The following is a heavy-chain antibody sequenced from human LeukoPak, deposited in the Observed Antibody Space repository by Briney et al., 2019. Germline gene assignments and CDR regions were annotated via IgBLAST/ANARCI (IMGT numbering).Heavy chain of an antibody. D-gene: IGHD6-19*01. CDR2: ISSSSTI. J-gene: IGHJ5*01. Sequence: GGSLRLSCAASGFTFSSYSMNWVRQAPGKGLEWVSYISSSSTIYYADSVKGRFTISRDNAKNSLYLQMNSLRAEDTAVYYCARDRRYSSGWFDYWGQGTLVTVSS. V-gene: IGHV3-48*01. CDR3: ARDRRYSSGWFDY. CDR1: GFTFSSYS.